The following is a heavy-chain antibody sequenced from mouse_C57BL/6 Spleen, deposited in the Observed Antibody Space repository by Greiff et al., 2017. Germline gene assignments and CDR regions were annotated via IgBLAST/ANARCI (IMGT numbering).Heavy chain of an antibody. CDR1: GYTFTDYE. CDR3: TRNGGTMVTTGFAY. V-gene: IGHV1-15*01. J-gene: IGHJ3*01. Sequence: VKLQQSGAELVRPGASVTLSCKASGYTFTDYEMHWVKQTPVHGLEWIGAIDPETGGTAYNQKFKGKAILTADKSSSTAYMELRSLTSEDSAVYYCTRNGGTMVTTGFAYWGQGTLVTVSA. D-gene: IGHD2-2*01. CDR2: IDPETGGT.